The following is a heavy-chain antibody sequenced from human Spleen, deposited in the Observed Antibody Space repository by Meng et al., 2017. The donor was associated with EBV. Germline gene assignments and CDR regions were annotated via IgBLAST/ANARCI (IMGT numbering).Heavy chain of an antibody. CDR2: IYWDDDK. CDR1: GFSLSTSGVG. V-gene: IGHV2-5*02. CDR3: AHTPGYGGNWFDP. Sequence: QITLKESGPTLVKPXXXXTLXXPFSGFSLSTSGVGVGWIRQPPGKALEWLALIYWDDDKGYSPSLKSRLTITKDTSNNQVVLTLINMDPVDTATYYCAHTPGYGGNWFDPWGQGTMVTV. J-gene: IGHJ5*02. D-gene: IGHD1-26*01.